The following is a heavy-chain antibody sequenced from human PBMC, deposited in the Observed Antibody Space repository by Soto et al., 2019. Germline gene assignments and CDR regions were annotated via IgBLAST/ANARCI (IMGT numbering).Heavy chain of an antibody. J-gene: IGHJ6*02. CDR3: ARAGIVQASDDMDV. CDR1: GGSIGGDS. D-gene: IGHD2-8*01. CDR2: IYHSGST. Sequence: SETLSLTCTVSGGSIGGDSWSWIRQSPGKGLDFIGYIYHSGSTNYNPSLKSRVTISMDTSKNQFSLRLSSVTAADTAVYDCARAGIVQASDDMDVWGQGTTVT. V-gene: IGHV4-59*01.